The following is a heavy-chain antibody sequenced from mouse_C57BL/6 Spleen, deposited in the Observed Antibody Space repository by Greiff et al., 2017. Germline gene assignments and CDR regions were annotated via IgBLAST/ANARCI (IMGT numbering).Heavy chain of an antibody. D-gene: IGHD2-4*01. CDR2: INPNYGTT. Sequence: EVKLMESGPELVKPGASVKISCKASGYSFTDYNMNWVKQSNGKSLEWIGVINPNYGTTSYNQKFKGKATLTVDQSSSTAYMQLNSLTSEDSAVYYCARTGGYYDYDGDWYFDVWGTGTTVTVSS. CDR1: GYSFTDYN. J-gene: IGHJ1*03. CDR3: ARTGGYYDYDGDWYFDV. V-gene: IGHV1-39*01.